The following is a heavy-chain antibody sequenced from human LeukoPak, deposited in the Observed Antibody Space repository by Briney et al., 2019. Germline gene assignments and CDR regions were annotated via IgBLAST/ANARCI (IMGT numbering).Heavy chain of an antibody. CDR1: GGSISSYY. J-gene: IGHJ4*02. D-gene: IGHD5-18*01. CDR2: IYYSGST. CDR3: ARGVRGYSYGYSDY. Sequence: SETLSLTCTVSGGSISSYYWSWVRQPPGKGLEWIGYIYYSGSTNYNPSLKSRVTISVDTSKNQFSLKLSSVTAADTAVYYCARGVRGYSYGYSDYWGQGTLVTVSS. V-gene: IGHV4-59*01.